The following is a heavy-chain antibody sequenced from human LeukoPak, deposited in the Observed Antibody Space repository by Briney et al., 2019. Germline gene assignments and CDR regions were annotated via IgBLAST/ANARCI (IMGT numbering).Heavy chain of an antibody. CDR3: ARESCSGGDCYSYFEY. V-gene: IGHV3-21*01. J-gene: IGHJ4*02. D-gene: IGHD2-15*01. CDR2: ISSSSSYI. Sequence: ISSSSSYIYYAHSVRGRFTVSRDNAKNSLYLQMNSLRAEDTGVYYCARESCSGGDCYSYFEYWGQGTLVTVSS.